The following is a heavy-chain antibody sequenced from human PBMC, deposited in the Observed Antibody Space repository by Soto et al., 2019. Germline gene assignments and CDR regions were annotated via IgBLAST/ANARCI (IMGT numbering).Heavy chain of an antibody. CDR2: IIPIFGTA. D-gene: IGHD1-26*01. J-gene: IGHJ3*02. CDR1: GGTFSSYA. Sequence: SVKVSCKASGGTFSSYAISWVRQAPGQGLEWMGGIIPIFGTANYAQKFQGRVTITADESTSTAYMELSSLRSEDTAVYYCARANMVGATRGAFDIWGQGTMVTVSS. CDR3: ARANMVGATRGAFDI. V-gene: IGHV1-69*13.